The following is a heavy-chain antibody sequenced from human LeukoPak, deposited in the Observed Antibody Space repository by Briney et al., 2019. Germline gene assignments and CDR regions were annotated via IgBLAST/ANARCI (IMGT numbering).Heavy chain of an antibody. CDR2: INHSGST. J-gene: IGHJ4*02. CDR3: ARWGFGELLDY. Sequence: PSEALSLTCAVYGGSFSGYHWSWIRQPPGKGLEWIGEINHSGSTNYNPSLKSRVTISVDTSKNQFSLKLSSVTAADTAVYYCARWGFGELLDYWGQGTLVTVSS. CDR1: GGSFSGYH. V-gene: IGHV4-34*01. D-gene: IGHD3-10*01.